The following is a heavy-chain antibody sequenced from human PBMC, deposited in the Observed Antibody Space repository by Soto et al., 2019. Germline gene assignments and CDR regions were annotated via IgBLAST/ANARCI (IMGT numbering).Heavy chain of an antibody. V-gene: IGHV3-30*18. CDR2: ISYDGSNK. Sequence: GGSLRLSCAASGFTFSSYGMHWVRQAPGKGLEWVAVISYDGSNKYYADSVKGRFTISRDNSKNTLYLQMNSLRAEDTAVYYCAKDISSHDSWVPKSAFDIWGQGTMVTVSS. CDR3: AKDISSHDSWVPKSAFDI. J-gene: IGHJ3*02. CDR1: GFTFSSYG. D-gene: IGHD2-21*02.